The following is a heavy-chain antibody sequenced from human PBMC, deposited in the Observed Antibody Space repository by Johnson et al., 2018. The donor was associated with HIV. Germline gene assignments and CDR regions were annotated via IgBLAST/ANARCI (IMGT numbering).Heavy chain of an antibody. Sequence: VQLVESGGGLVQPGRSLRLSCAASGFTFDDYAMHWVRQAPGKGLEWVSGISWNSGSIGYADSVKGRFTISRDNAKNSLYLQMNSLRAEDTALYYCAKDIDSSSTADAFDIWGKGTMVTVSS. V-gene: IGHV3-9*01. J-gene: IGHJ3*02. CDR3: AKDIDSSSTADAFDI. CDR1: GFTFDDYA. CDR2: ISWNSGSI. D-gene: IGHD6-6*01.